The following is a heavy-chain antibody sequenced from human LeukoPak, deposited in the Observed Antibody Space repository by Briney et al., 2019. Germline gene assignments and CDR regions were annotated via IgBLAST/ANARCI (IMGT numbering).Heavy chain of an antibody. V-gene: IGHV4-59*01. J-gene: IGHJ4*02. Sequence: SETLSLTCTVSGGSISSYYWSWIRQPPGKGLEWIGYIYYSGSTNYNPSLKSRVTISVDTSTNQFSLKLGSVTAADTAVYYCASKGYYGSGRFDYWGQGTLVTVSS. CDR1: GGSISSYY. D-gene: IGHD3-10*01. CDR3: ASKGYYGSGRFDY. CDR2: IYYSGST.